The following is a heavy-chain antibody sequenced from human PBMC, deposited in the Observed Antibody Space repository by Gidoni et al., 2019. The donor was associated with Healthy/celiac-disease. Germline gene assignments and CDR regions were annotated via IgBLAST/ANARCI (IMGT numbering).Heavy chain of an antibody. J-gene: IGHJ4*02. CDR2: IIPIFGTA. Sequence: QVQLVQSGAEVKKPGSSVKVSCKASGGTFRSYAISWVRQAPGQGLEWLGGIIPIFGTANYAQKFQGRVTITADESTSTAYMELSSLRSEDTAVYYCASPSGRSSGWYSYYFDYWGQGTLVTVSS. V-gene: IGHV1-69*01. CDR1: GGTFRSYA. D-gene: IGHD6-19*01. CDR3: ASPSGRSSGWYSYYFDY.